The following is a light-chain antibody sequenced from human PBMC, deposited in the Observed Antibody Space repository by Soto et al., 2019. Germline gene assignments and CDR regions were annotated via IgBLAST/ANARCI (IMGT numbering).Light chain of an antibody. CDR3: QQYNSYLRT. J-gene: IGKJ1*01. V-gene: IGKV1-5*01. CDR2: DAS. Sequence: DIQMTQSPSTLSASVGDRVTITCRASQSISSLLAWYQQKPGKAPKLLIYDASSLESGVPSRFSGSGSGTEFTPTISSPQPDDFATYYCQQYNSYLRTFGQGTKVEIK. CDR1: QSISSL.